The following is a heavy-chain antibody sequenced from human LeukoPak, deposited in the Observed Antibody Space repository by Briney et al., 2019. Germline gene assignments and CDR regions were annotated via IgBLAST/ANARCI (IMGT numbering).Heavy chain of an antibody. D-gene: IGHD1-1*01. Sequence: GASVKVSCKASGYTFTGYYMHWVRQAPGQGLEWMGWINPNSGGTNYAQKFQGRVTMTRDTSISTAYMELSRLRSDDTAVYYCAREFEGRYNWNDDFGYWGQGTLVTVSS. CDR1: GYTFTGYY. CDR2: INPNSGGT. CDR3: AREFEGRYNWNDDFGY. V-gene: IGHV1-2*02. J-gene: IGHJ4*02.